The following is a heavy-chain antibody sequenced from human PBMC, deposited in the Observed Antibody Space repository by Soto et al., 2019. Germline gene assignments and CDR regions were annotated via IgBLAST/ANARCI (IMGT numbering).Heavy chain of an antibody. CDR2: IYSGGNT. Sequence: EVQLVETGGGLIQPGGSLRLSCAASGFTVSSNYMSWVRQAPGKGLEWVSVIYSGGNTYYADSVKRRFTISRDNSKNTLYLQMNSLRAEDTAVYYCARGRTYCTNGVCYDGLDYWGQGTLVTVSS. CDR3: ARGRTYCTNGVCYDGLDY. D-gene: IGHD2-8*01. CDR1: GFTVSSNY. V-gene: IGHV3-53*02. J-gene: IGHJ4*02.